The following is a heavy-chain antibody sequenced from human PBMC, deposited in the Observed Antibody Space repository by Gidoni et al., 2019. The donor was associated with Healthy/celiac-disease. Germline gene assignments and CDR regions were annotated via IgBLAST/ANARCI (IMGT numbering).Heavy chain of an antibody. CDR1: GDSISSFY. V-gene: IGHV4-59*01. D-gene: IGHD3-10*01. CDR3: ARSSAVVRFDY. J-gene: IGHJ4*02. Sequence: QVQLRESGPGLVKPSETLSLTCTVSGDSISSFYWSWIRQPPGKGLEWIGYISYSGSTNYNPSLKSRVTISIDTSKNQFSLKLSSVTAADTAVYYCARSSAVVRFDYWGQGTLVTVSS. CDR2: ISYSGST.